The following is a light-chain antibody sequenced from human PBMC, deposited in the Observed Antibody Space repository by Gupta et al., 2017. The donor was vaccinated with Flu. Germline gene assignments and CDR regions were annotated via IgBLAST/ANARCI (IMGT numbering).Light chain of an antibody. V-gene: IGLV3-21*02. J-gene: IGLJ3*02. CDR2: DNS. CDR1: DIGTKS. CDR3: QVWDSSSDWV. Sequence: SYVLTQPASVSVAPGQTATITCGGNDIGTKSVHWYQQKPGQAPVLVVYDNSDRPSGIPERFSGSISGKTATLAIRRVEAGDEAYYYCQVWDSSSDWVFGGGTKLTVI.